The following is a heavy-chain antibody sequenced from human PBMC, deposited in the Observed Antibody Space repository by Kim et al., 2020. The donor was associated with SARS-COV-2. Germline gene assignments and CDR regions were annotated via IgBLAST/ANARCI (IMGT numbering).Heavy chain of an antibody. V-gene: IGHV3-30*03. CDR1: GFTFSSYG. Sequence: GGSLRLSCAASGFTFSSYGMHWVRQAPGKGLEWVAVISYDGSNKYYADSVKGRFTISRDNSKNTLYLQMNSLRAEDTAVYYCAPSGELLFVYWGQGTLVTVSS. CDR3: APSGELLFVY. CDR2: ISYDGSNK. D-gene: IGHD1-26*01. J-gene: IGHJ4*02.